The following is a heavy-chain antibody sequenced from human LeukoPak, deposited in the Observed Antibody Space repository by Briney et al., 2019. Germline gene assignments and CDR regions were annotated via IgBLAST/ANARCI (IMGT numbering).Heavy chain of an antibody. J-gene: IGHJ3*02. V-gene: IGHV4-59*01. CDR1: GGSISNYY. CDR2: IHYSGTT. Sequence: SETLSLTCTVSGGSISNYYWNWIRQPPGKGLEWIGYIHYSGTTNYNPSLKSRVSMSVDTSKNQFSLKLSSVTAADTAVYYCARALGAFDIWGQGTMVTVSS. CDR3: ARALGAFDI.